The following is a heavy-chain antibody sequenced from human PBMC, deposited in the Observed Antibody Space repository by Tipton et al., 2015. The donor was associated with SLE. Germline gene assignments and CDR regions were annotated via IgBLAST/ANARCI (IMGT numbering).Heavy chain of an antibody. CDR3: ARDGLTGTTSIGPYYYYCMDV. J-gene: IGHJ6*03. CDR1: GGSISSHY. V-gene: IGHV4-59*11. Sequence: TLSLTCTVSGGSISSHYWSWIRQPPGKGLEWIGYIYYSGSTNSNPSLKNRVTRSVDTSKNQFSLKLSSVTAADTAVYYCARDGLTGTTSIGPYYYYCMDVWGKGTTVTVSS. D-gene: IGHD1-20*01. CDR2: IYYSGST.